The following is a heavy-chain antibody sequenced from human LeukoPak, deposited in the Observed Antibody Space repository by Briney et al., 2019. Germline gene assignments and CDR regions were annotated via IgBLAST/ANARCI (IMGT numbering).Heavy chain of an antibody. CDR1: GFTFSSYE. CDR2: ISSSGSTI. D-gene: IGHD6-13*01. Sequence: GGSLRLSCAASGFTFSSYEMNWVRQAPGKGLEWVSYISSSGSTIYYADSVKGRFTISRDNAKNSLYLQMNSLRAEDTAVYYCARGEAAAGTNWLDPWGQGTLVTVSS. CDR3: ARGEAAAGTNWLDP. J-gene: IGHJ5*02. V-gene: IGHV3-48*03.